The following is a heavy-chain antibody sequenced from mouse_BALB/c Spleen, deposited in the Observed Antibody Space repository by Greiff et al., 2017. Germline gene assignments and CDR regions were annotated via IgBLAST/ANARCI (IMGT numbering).Heavy chain of an antibody. D-gene: IGHD1-1*01. J-gene: IGHJ2*01. V-gene: IGHV7-3*02. CDR2: IRNKANGYTT. Sequence: EVQRVESGGGLVQPGGSLRLSCATSGFTFTDYYMSWVRQPPGKALEWLGFIRNKANGYTTEYSASVKGRFTISRDNSQSILYLQMNTLRAEDSATYYCARDYGSSYDFDYWGQGTTLTVSS. CDR1: GFTFTDYY. CDR3: ARDYGSSYDFDY.